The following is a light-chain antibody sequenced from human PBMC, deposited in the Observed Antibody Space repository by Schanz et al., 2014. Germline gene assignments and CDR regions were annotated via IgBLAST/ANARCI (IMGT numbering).Light chain of an antibody. CDR3: QSYASRMGGV. CDR2: GNS. Sequence: QSVLTQPPSVSGAPGQRVTISCTGSSSNIGAGYVLHWYQQLPGTAPKLLIYGNSNRPSGVPDRFSGSRSGTSASLAITGLQAEDEADYYCQSYASRMGGVFGGGTKLTVL. J-gene: IGLJ3*02. CDR1: SSNIGAGYV. V-gene: IGLV1-40*01.